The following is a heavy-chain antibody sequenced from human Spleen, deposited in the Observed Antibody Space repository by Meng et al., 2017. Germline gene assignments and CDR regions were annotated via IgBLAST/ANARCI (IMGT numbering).Heavy chain of an antibody. CDR2: INTNTGNP. CDR3: ARGASSRLEV. D-gene: IGHD6-13*01. CDR1: GYTFTSDA. J-gene: IGHJ4*02. V-gene: IGHV7-4-1*02. Sequence: QVQLVQSGAEVKKPGASVRVSCKASGYTFTSDAMNWLRQAPGQGLVWMGWINTNTGNPTYVQGFTGRFVFSLDTSVNTAYLQISSLKADDTAVYYCARGASSRLEVWGQGTLVTVSS.